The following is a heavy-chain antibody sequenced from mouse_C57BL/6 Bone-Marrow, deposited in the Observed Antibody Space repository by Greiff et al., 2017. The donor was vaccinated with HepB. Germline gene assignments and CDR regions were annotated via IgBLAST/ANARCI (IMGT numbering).Heavy chain of an antibody. CDR2: ISNGGGST. D-gene: IGHD2-3*01. J-gene: IGHJ3*01. CDR1: GFTFSDYY. Sequence: EVKLVESGGGLVQPGGSLKLSCAASGFTFSDYYMYWVRQTPEKRLEWVAYISNGGGSTYYPDTVKGRFTISRDNAKNTLYLQMSRLKSEDTAMYYCARHRYDGQPSAWFAYWGQGTLVTVSA. V-gene: IGHV5-12*01. CDR3: ARHRYDGQPSAWFAY.